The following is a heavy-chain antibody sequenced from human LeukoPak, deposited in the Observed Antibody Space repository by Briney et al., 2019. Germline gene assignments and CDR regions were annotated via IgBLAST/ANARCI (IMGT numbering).Heavy chain of an antibody. Sequence: SETLSLTCTVSGGSINSGANYWSWIRQHPGKGLEWIGYIYHSGSTYYNPSLKSRIIISVDTSKNQFSLKLRSVTAADTAVYYCARGRYGLEDYWGQGTLVTVSS. CDR3: ARGRYGLEDY. CDR1: GGSINSGANY. V-gene: IGHV4-31*03. D-gene: IGHD5-18*01. CDR2: IYHSGST. J-gene: IGHJ4*02.